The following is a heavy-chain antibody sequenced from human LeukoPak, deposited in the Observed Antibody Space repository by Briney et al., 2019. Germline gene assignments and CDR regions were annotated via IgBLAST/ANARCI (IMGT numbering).Heavy chain of an antibody. CDR1: GFTFSTYS. CDR3: ARDQPNYDILTGYYPFDY. CDR2: ISSSSSYI. Sequence: PGGSLRLSCAAPGFTFSTYSMNWVRQAPGKGLEWVSSISSSSSYIYYADSVKGRFIISRDNAKNSLYLQMNSLRAEDTAVYYCARDQPNYDILTGYYPFDYWGQGTVVTVSS. J-gene: IGHJ4*02. D-gene: IGHD3-9*01. V-gene: IGHV3-21*01.